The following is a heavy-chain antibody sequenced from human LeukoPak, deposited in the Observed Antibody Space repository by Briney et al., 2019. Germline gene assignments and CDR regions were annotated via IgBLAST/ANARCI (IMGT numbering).Heavy chain of an antibody. CDR2: INPNSGDT. CDR1: GYTFTGYY. D-gene: IGHD3-10*01. CDR3: AKAPGRAPDY. V-gene: IGHV1-2*02. J-gene: IGHJ4*02. Sequence: GASVKVSCKASGYTFTGYYIHWVRQAPGQGLEWMGWINPNSGDTNYAQKFQGRVTMTRDTPISTAYMELSSLISDDTAVYYCAKAPGRAPDYWGQGTLVTVSS.